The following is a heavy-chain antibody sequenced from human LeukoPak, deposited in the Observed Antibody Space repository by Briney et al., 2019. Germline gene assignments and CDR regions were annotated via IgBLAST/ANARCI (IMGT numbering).Heavy chain of an antibody. J-gene: IGHJ6*03. CDR1: GFTFSSYA. D-gene: IGHD6-6*01. CDR2: ISSNGGST. CDR3: ARDYGSSSANYYYYYMDV. Sequence: GGSLGLSCAASGFTFSSYAMHWVRQAPGKGLEYVSAISSNGGSTYYANSVKGRFTISRDNSKNTLYLQMGSLRAEDMAVYYCARDYGSSSANYYYYYMDVWGKGTTVTVS. V-gene: IGHV3-64*01.